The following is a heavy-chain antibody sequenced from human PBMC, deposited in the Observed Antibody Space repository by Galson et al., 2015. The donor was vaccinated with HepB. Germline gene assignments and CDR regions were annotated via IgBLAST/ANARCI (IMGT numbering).Heavy chain of an antibody. Sequence: SLRLSCAASGFTFSSYSMNWVRQAPGKGLEWVSSISSSSSYIYYADSVKGRFTISRDNAKNSLYLQMNSLRAEDTAVYYCARGFGGVVAFDYWGQGTLVTVSS. CDR1: GFTFSSYS. V-gene: IGHV3-21*01. J-gene: IGHJ4*02. CDR3: ARGFGGVVAFDY. CDR2: ISSSSSYI. D-gene: IGHD3-16*02.